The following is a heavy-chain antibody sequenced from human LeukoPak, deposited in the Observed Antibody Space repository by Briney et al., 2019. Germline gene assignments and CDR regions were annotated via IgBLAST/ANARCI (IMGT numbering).Heavy chain of an antibody. CDR3: ARGVAGSGSYYNVGFDF. D-gene: IGHD3-10*01. CDR1: GFTFSSYS. V-gene: IGHV3-21*01. Sequence: GGSLRLSCAASGFTFSSYSMNWVRQAPGKGLEWVSSISSSSSYIYYADSVKGRFTISRDNAKNSLYLQMNSLRAEDTAVYYCARGVAGSGSYYNVGFDFWGQGALVTVSS. CDR2: ISSSSSYI. J-gene: IGHJ4*02.